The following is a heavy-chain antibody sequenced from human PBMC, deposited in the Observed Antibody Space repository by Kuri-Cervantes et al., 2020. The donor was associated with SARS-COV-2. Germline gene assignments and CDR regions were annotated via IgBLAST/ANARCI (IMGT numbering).Heavy chain of an antibody. CDR2: IRYDGSNK. V-gene: IGHV3-30*02. J-gene: IGHJ3*02. Sequence: GGSLRLSCAASGFTFRNYGMHWVRQAPGKGLEWVAFIRYDGSNKYYADSVKGRFTISRDNSKNTLYLQMNSLRAEDTAVYYCAKELRDYPIDAFDIWGQGTMVTVSS. CDR1: GFTFRNYG. CDR3: AKELRDYPIDAFDI. D-gene: IGHD3-10*01.